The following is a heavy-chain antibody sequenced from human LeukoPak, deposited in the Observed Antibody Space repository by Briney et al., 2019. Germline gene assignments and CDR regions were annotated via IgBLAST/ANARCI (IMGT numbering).Heavy chain of an antibody. CDR2: ISYDGSNK. V-gene: IGHV3-30*18. CDR1: GFTVSSNY. D-gene: IGHD3-10*01. J-gene: IGHJ4*02. CDR3: AKDVITMVRGVPIY. Sequence: GGSLRLSCAASGFTVSSNYMSWVRQAPGKGLEWVAVISYDGSNKYYADSVKGRFTISRDNSKNTLYLQMNSLRAEDTAVYYCAKDVITMVRGVPIYWGQGTMVTVSS.